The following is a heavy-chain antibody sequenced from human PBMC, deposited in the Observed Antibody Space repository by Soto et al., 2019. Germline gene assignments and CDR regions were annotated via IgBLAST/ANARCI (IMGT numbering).Heavy chain of an antibody. D-gene: IGHD6-19*01. V-gene: IGHV3-74*01. CDR1: GFTFSNSW. J-gene: IGHJ4*02. Sequence: GGSLRLSCAASGFTFSNSWMHWVRQVSGKGLEWVSRINADGTSTSYADSVKGRFTISRDNAKNTLYLQMNSLRAEDSAVYLCARRIAVAGTYDHWGQGTLVTVSS. CDR3: ARRIAVAGTYDH. CDR2: INADGTST.